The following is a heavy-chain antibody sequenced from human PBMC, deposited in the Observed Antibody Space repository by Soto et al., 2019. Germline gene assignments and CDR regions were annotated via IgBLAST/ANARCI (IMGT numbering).Heavy chain of an antibody. D-gene: IGHD6-6*01. J-gene: IGHJ6*03. CDR2: INPNSGGT. CDR3: ARVRQLVGYFYYYMDV. Sequence: GASVKVSCKASGYTFTGYYMHWVRQAPGQGLEWKGWINPNSGGTNYAQKIQGWVTMTRDTSISTAYKELSRLRSDNTAVNYCARVRQLVGYFYYYMDVWGKGTTVTVSS. V-gene: IGHV1-2*04. CDR1: GYTFTGYY.